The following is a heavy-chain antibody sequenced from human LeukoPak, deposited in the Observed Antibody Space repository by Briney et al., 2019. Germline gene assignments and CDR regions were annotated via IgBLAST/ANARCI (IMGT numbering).Heavy chain of an antibody. J-gene: IGHJ5*02. CDR3: ARGAFYDILTGYYNWFDP. D-gene: IGHD3-9*01. V-gene: IGHV3-33*01. CDR1: GFTFSSYG. Sequence: GGSLRLSCAASGFTFSSYGMHWVRQAPGKGLEWVAVIWYDGGNKYYADSVKGRFTISRDNSKNTLYLQMNSLRAEDTAVYYCARGAFYDILTGYYNWFDPWGQGTLVTVSS. CDR2: IWYDGGNK.